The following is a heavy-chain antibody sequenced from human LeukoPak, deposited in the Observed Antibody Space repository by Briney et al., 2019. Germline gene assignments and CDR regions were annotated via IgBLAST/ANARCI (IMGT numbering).Heavy chain of an antibody. Sequence: GGSLRLSCAASGLTFRKYAMSWVRQAPGKGLEWVATVADNGDPYYADSVRGRFTISRDNSKNTLYLQMNSLRAEDTAVYYCAKGTMVRWDVWGQGTTVTVSS. CDR3: AKGTMVRWDV. CDR2: VADNGDP. CDR1: GLTFRKYA. V-gene: IGHV3-23*01. D-gene: IGHD3-10*01. J-gene: IGHJ6*02.